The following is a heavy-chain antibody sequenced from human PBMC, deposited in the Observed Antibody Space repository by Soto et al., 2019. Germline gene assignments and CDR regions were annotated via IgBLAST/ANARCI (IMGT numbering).Heavy chain of an antibody. D-gene: IGHD3-10*01. CDR3: ARDLGLLWFGELGWFDP. V-gene: IGHV1-3*01. Sequence: ASVKVSCKAPGYTFTSYAMHWVRQAPGQRLEWMGWINAGNGNTKYSQKFQGRVTITRDTSASTAYMELSSLRSEDTAVYYCARDLGLLWFGELGWFDPWGQGTLVTVSS. CDR1: GYTFTSYA. CDR2: INAGNGNT. J-gene: IGHJ5*02.